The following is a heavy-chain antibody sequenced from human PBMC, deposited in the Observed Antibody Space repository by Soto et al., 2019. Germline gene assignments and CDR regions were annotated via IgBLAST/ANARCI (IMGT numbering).Heavy chain of an antibody. J-gene: IGHJ6*02. V-gene: IGHV3-30-3*01. Sequence: QVQLVESGGGVVQPGRSLRLSCAASGFTFSSYAMHWVRQAPGKGLEWVAVISYDGSNKYYAGSVKGRFTISRDNSKNTLYLQMNSLRAEDTAVYYCARDLRIAAAGNPEYAYYYGMDVWGQGTTVTVSS. D-gene: IGHD6-13*01. CDR1: GFTFSSYA. CDR3: ARDLRIAAAGNPEYAYYYGMDV. CDR2: ISYDGSNK.